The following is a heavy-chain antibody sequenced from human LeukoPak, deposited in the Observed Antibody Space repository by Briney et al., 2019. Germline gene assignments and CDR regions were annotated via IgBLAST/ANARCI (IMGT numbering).Heavy chain of an antibody. J-gene: IGHJ4*02. V-gene: IGHV1-2*02. Sequence: ASVKVSCKTSGYTFTDYYMHWVRQAPGQGLEWMGRINPNSGDTNYAQKFLGRVIMTRDTSISTAYMELSSLTSDDTAVYYCASISEVWSGYYTVHHDYWGQGTLVTVSS. CDR2: INPNSGDT. CDR1: GYTFTDYY. CDR3: ASISEVWSGYYTVHHDY. D-gene: IGHD3-3*01.